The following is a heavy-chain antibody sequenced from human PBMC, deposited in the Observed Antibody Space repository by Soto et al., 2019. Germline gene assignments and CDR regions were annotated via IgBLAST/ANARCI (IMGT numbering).Heavy chain of an antibody. CDR3: ARALDPPQARIPYGPYYMDV. Sequence: QVQLVQSGAEVKKPGASVKVSCKASGYTFTSYGISWVRQAPGQGLEWMGWISAYNGNTNFAQKLQGRVTMTTDTYTSTAYMELSSLRSDDTSVYYCARALDPPQARIPYGPYYMDVWGKGTTVPVSS. CDR2: ISAYNGNT. V-gene: IGHV1-18*01. J-gene: IGHJ6*03. CDR1: GYTFTSYG. D-gene: IGHD4-17*01.